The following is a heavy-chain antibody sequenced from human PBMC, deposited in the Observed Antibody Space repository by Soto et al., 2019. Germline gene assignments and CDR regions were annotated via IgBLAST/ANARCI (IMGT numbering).Heavy chain of an antibody. CDR3: ARGMIRGVVYYGVEV. CDR2: MSFDGSYK. V-gene: IGHV3-30*03. Sequence: VGSLRLSCTASGFSFSSYDMHWVRQAPGEGLEWVSAMSFDGSYKHYADSVKGRFTISRDNSENTLYLQMNGLRPEDTAVYFCARGMIRGVVYYGVEVWGQGTTVTVS. D-gene: IGHD3-10*01. J-gene: IGHJ6*02. CDR1: GFSFSSYD.